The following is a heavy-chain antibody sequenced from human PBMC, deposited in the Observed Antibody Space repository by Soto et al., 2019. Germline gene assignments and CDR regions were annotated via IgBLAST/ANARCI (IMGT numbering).Heavy chain of an antibody. V-gene: IGHV1-3*01. D-gene: IGHD6-6*01. CDR1: GYTFTSYA. J-gene: IGHJ5*02. CDR3: ARVSIAARFRWFDP. Sequence: ASVKVSCKASGYTFTSYAMHWVRQAPGQRLEWMGRINAGNGNTKYSQKFQGRVTITRDTSASTAYMELSSLRSEDTAVYYCARVSIAARFRWFDPWGQGTLVTVSS. CDR2: INAGNGNT.